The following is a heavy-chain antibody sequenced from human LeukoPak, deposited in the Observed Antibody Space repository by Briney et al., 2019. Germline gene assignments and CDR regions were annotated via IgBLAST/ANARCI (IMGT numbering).Heavy chain of an antibody. J-gene: IGHJ3*02. V-gene: IGHV3-11*06. CDR1: GFIFSDYY. CDR3: ARDRHYLDSRSFPYVPDAFDI. D-gene: IGHD3-22*01. Sequence: GGSLRLSCATSGFIFSDYYMTWIRQAPGKGLDWVSYISSSSIYTNYADSVKGRFTISRDNAKNSLYLQTDSLRDEDTAVYYCARDRHYLDSRSFPYVPDAFDIWGQGTMVTVSS. CDR2: ISSSSIYT.